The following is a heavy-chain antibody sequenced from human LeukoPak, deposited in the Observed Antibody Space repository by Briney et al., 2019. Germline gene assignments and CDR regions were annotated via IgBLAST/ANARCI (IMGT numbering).Heavy chain of an antibody. V-gene: IGHV3-11*03. CDR3: ARGSGSDTYFDY. Sequence: PGGSLRLSCAASGFTFSNFAVSWVRQAPGKGLEWVSYISSSSSYTNYADSVKGRFTISRDNAKNSLYLQMNSLRAEDTAVYYCARGSGSDTYFDYWGQGTLVTVSS. CDR2: ISSSSSYT. J-gene: IGHJ4*02. D-gene: IGHD3-10*01. CDR1: GFTFSNFA.